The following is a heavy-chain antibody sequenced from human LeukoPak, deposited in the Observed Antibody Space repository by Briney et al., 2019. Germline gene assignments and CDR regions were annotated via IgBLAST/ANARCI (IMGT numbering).Heavy chain of an antibody. J-gene: IGHJ4*02. CDR3: ARRGIQLWPHDDY. V-gene: IGHV3-48*03. CDR2: ISSSGSTI. D-gene: IGHD5-18*01. Sequence: GGSLRLSCAASGFTFSSYEMNWVRQAPGKGLEWVSYISSSGSTIFYADSVKGRFTISRDNAKNSLYLQMNSLRAEDTAVYYCARRGIQLWPHDDYWGQGTLVTVSS. CDR1: GFTFSSYE.